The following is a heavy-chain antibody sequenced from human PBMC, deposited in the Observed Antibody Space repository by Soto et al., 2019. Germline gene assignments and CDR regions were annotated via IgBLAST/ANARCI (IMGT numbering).Heavy chain of an antibody. D-gene: IGHD3-10*01. J-gene: IGHJ4*02. Sequence: QVQVVESGGGVVQPGRSLRLSCAASGFTFSRYAIHWVRQAPGKGLEWVAVISRDGTNKYYVDSVKGRFTISRDNSRNTRDLQMNSLRHEDAAVYYCARSRSGAVADSFDFWGQGTLVTVSS. V-gene: IGHV3-30*04. CDR2: ISRDGTNK. CDR3: ARSRSGAVADSFDF. CDR1: GFTFSRYA.